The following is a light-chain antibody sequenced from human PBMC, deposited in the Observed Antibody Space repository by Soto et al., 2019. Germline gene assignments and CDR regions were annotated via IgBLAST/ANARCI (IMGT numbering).Light chain of an antibody. J-gene: IGKJ5*01. Sequence: VGLTQSQATLSLSPGERATLSCRASQSVYTYLAWYQHKPGQAPRLLIYDAYNRATGIPARFSGSGSGTDFTLTISSLEPEDFAFYYCQQRSNWPPITFGQGTRLAIK. V-gene: IGKV3-11*01. CDR1: QSVYTY. CDR3: QQRSNWPPIT. CDR2: DAY.